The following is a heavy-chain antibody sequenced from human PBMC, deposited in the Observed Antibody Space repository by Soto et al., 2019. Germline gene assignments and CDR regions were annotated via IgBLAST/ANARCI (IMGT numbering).Heavy chain of an antibody. CDR2: INHSGNT. Sequence: PSETLSLTCTVSGDSISSASYYWSWVRQPPGKGLEWIGEINHSGNTNYNPSLNPSLKSRVTISVDASKNQFSLNLRSVTATDTAVYYCARDAKSYYYDFTKYYFDSWGQGTPVTVSS. CDR1: GDSISSASYY. V-gene: IGHV4-39*07. J-gene: IGHJ4*02. D-gene: IGHD3-3*01. CDR3: ARDAKSYYYDFTKYYFDS.